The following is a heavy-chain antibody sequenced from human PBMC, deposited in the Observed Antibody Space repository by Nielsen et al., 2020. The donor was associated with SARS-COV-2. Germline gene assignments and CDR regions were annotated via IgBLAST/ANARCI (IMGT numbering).Heavy chain of an antibody. Sequence: SVKVSCKASGVTFSSYAISWVRQAPGQGLEWMGGIIPIFGTANYAQKFQGRVTITADESTSTAYMELSSLRSEDTAVYYCARVGWGAYYYCMDVWGKGTTVTVSS. CDR3: ARVGWGAYYYCMDV. D-gene: IGHD6-19*01. CDR1: GVTFSSYA. V-gene: IGHV1-69*13. CDR2: IIPIFGTA. J-gene: IGHJ6*03.